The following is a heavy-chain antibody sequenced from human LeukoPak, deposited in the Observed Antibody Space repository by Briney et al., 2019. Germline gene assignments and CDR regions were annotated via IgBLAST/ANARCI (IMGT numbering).Heavy chain of an antibody. J-gene: IGHJ5*02. Sequence: GASVKVSCKASGYTFTGYYMHWVRQAPGQGLEWMGWINPNSGGTNYAQKFQGRVTMTRDTSISTAYMELSRLRSDDTAVYYCARRTFVVVPAATNWFDPWGQGTLVTVSS. V-gene: IGHV1-2*02. CDR2: INPNSGGT. CDR3: ARRTFVVVPAATNWFDP. CDR1: GYTFTGYY. D-gene: IGHD2-2*01.